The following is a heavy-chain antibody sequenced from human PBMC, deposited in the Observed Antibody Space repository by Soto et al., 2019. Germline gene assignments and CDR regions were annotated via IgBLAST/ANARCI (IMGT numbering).Heavy chain of an antibody. CDR2: INHSGSA. CDR1: GGSFSGYY. CDR3: ARGGSAMVTGYYYGMDA. D-gene: IGHD5-18*01. V-gene: IGHV4-34*01. Sequence: SETLSLTCAVYGGSFSGYYLSWIRQPPGKGLEWIGEINHSGSANYNPSLKSRVTISVDTSKNQFSLKLSPVTAADTAVYYCARGGSAMVTGYYYGMDAWGQGTTVTVSS. J-gene: IGHJ6*02.